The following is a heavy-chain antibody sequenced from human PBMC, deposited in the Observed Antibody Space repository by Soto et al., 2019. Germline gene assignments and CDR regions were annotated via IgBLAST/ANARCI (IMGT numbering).Heavy chain of an antibody. CDR2: AYYNDFT. CDR1: GDSISSHY. V-gene: IGHV4-59*11. D-gene: IGHD2-15*01. Sequence: PSETLSLTCTVSGDSISSHYWNWIRQSPGEGLESIGYAYYNDFTSYRPSLKSRVTISIHTTKNQCAPNVNSVAAADTAVYYCASLSPSCCHATCYSEGVWIDLWGQGTLVTVPS. J-gene: IGHJ5*02. CDR3: ASLSPSCCHATCYSEGVWIDL.